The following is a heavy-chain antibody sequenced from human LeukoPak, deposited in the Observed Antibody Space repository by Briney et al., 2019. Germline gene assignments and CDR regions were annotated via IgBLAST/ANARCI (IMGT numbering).Heavy chain of an antibody. J-gene: IGHJ5*02. D-gene: IGHD3-10*01. V-gene: IGHV4-39*07. CDR1: GGSISSSSYY. CDR3: ARDNMVRGVIRWFDP. CDR2: IYYSGST. Sequence: SETLSLTCTVSGGSISSSSYYWGWIRQPPGEGLEWIGSIYYSGSTYYNPSLKSRVTISVDTSKNQFSLKLSSVTAADTAVYYCARDNMVRGVIRWFDPWGQGTLVTVSS.